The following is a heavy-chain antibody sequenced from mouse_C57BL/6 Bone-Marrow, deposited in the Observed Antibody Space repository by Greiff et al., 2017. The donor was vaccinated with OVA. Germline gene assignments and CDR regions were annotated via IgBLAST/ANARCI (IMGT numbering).Heavy chain of an antibody. CDR2: ISSGGSYT. V-gene: IGHV5-6*01. J-gene: IGHJ1*03. Sequence: EVQLVESGADLVKPGGSLKLSCAASGFTFSSYGMSWVRQTPGKRLEWVATISSGGSYTYYPDSVKGRFTISRDNAKNTQYLQLSSLKSEDTAKYDCARPYCYGRGSFDVWGKGTTVTVSA. CDR3: ARPYCYGRGSFDV. CDR1: GFTFSSYG. D-gene: IGHD1-1*01.